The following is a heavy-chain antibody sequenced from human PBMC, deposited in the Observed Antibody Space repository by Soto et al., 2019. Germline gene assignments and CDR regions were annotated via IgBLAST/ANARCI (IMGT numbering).Heavy chain of an antibody. V-gene: IGHV1-2*02. CDR2: LNPNSGGK. Sequence: ASVKVSCKASGYTYTGYDIHWVGPAPGQGPEWMGWLNPNSGGKNYAQKIQGRVTMTRDPYISTAYMELSRLRSDDTAVYYCARDVRYFDLLHRVGYDYDRIDVGGQGATVT. CDR1: GYTYTGYD. D-gene: IGHD3-9*01. CDR3: ARDVRYFDLLHRVGYDYDRIDV. J-gene: IGHJ6*02.